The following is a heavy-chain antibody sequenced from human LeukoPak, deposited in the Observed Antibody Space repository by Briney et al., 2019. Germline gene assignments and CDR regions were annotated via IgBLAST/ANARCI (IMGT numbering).Heavy chain of an antibody. CDR3: AREVSSGWYGGTFDY. J-gene: IGHJ4*02. CDR2: IYHSGST. Sequence: KPSETLSLTCTVSGGSISSGGYYWSWIRQPPGKGLEWIGYIYHSGSTYYNPSLKSRVTISVDRSKNQFSLKLSSVTAADTAVYYCAREVSSGWYGGTFDYWGQGTLVTVSS. D-gene: IGHD6-19*01. V-gene: IGHV4-30-2*01. CDR1: GGSISSGGYY.